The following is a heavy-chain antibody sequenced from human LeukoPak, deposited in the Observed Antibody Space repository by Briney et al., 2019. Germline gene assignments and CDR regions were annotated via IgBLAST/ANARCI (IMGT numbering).Heavy chain of an antibody. CDR1: GGSISSGGYY. V-gene: IGHV4-31*03. CDR2: IYYSGST. J-gene: IGHJ6*02. Sequence: SEPLSLTCTVSGGSISSGGYYWSWIRQHPGKGLEWIGYIYYSGSTYYNPSLKSRVTISVDTSKNQFSLKLSSVTAADTAVYYCARDKVGYFNYYGMDVWGQGTTVTVSS. CDR3: ARDKVGYFNYYGMDV.